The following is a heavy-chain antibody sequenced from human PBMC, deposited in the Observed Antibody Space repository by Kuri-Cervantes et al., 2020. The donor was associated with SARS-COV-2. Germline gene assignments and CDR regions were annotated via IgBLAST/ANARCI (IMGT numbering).Heavy chain of an antibody. CDR1: GFTFTSYA. D-gene: IGHD4-17*01. CDR2: ISGSGDST. CDR3: AKTFYGLSGMDV. Sequence: ESLQISCAASGFTFTSYAVSWVRLAPGKGLEWVSAISGSGDSTYYADSVKGRFTISRDNSRNTLYLQMKSLRAEDTALYYCAKTFYGLSGMDVWGQGTTVTVSS. V-gene: IGHV3-23*01. J-gene: IGHJ6*02.